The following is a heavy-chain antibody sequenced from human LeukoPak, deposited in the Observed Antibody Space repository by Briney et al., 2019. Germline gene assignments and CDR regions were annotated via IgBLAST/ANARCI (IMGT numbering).Heavy chain of an antibody. Sequence: ASVKVSCKASGYTFTGYYMHWVRQAPGQGLEWMGWINPNSGGTNYAQKFQGRVTMTRDTSISTAYMELGRLRSDDTAVYYCARDYGSSWFNWFDPWGQGTLVTVSS. V-gene: IGHV1-2*02. CDR3: ARDYGSSWFNWFDP. CDR1: GYTFTGYY. D-gene: IGHD6-13*01. J-gene: IGHJ5*02. CDR2: INPNSGGT.